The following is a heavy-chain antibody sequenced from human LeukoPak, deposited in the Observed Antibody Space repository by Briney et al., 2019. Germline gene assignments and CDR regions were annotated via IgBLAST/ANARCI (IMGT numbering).Heavy chain of an antibody. V-gene: IGHV3-9*01. D-gene: IGHD1-7*01. CDR1: GFTFDDYA. CDR3: AGKGITGTSGWFDP. CDR2: ISWSSGSI. J-gene: IGHJ5*02. Sequence: GRSLRLSCAASGFTFDDYAMHWVRQAPGKGLEWVSGISWSSGSIGYADSVKGRFTISRDNAKNSLYLQMNSLRAEDTALYYCAGKGITGTSGWFDPWGQGTLVTVSS.